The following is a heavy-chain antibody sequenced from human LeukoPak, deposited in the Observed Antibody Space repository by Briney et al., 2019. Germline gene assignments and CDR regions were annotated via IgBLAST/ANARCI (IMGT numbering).Heavy chain of an antibody. CDR3: ARDYDFWSGTPYGMDV. J-gene: IGHJ6*02. D-gene: IGHD3-3*01. CDR2: IYYSGST. V-gene: IGHV4-59*01. Sequence: SETLSLTCTVSGGSISSYYWSWIRQPPGKGLEWIGYIYYSGSTNYNPSLKSRVTISVDTSKNQFSLKLSSVTAADTAVYYCARDYDFWSGTPYGMDVWGPGTTVTVSS. CDR1: GGSISSYY.